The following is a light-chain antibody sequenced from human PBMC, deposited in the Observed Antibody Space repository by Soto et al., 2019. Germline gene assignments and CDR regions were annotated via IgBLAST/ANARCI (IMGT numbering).Light chain of an antibody. CDR3: QHYNNWSA. J-gene: IGKJ5*01. CDR2: GAS. CDR1: QSISSN. Sequence: EIVMTQSPASLSVSPGERATLSCRASQSISSNLAWYQQKPGQDPSLLISGASTRATGIPARFSGSGSGTEFTLTISSLQSEDLAVYYCQHYNNWSAFGQGTRLEIK. V-gene: IGKV3-15*01.